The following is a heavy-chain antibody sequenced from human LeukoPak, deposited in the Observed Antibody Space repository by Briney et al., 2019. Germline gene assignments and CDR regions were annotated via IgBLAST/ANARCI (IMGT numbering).Heavy chain of an antibody. Sequence: PSETLSLTCTVSGGSFSGYYWSWIRQPPGKGLEWIGEINHSGSTNYNPSLKSRVTISVDTSKNQFSLKLSSVTAADTAVYYCARVGYGSGSYYENGLVDYWGQGTLVTVSS. V-gene: IGHV4-34*01. CDR3: ARVGYGSGSYYENGLVDY. J-gene: IGHJ4*02. CDR2: INHSGST. CDR1: GGSFSGYY. D-gene: IGHD3-10*01.